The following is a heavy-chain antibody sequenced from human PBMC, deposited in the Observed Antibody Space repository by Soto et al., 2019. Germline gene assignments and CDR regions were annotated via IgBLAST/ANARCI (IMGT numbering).Heavy chain of an antibody. CDR1: GFTFSSYS. CDR2: ISSSSSYI. Sequence: EVQLVESGGGLVKPGGSLRLSCAASGFTFSSYSMNWVRQAPGKGLEWVSSISSSSSYIYYADSVKGRFTISRDNAKNALYLQMNSLRAEDTAVYYCARGSDCSGGSCYFSVLNWFDPWGQGTLVTVSS. CDR3: ARGSDCSGGSCYFSVLNWFDP. V-gene: IGHV3-21*01. D-gene: IGHD2-15*01. J-gene: IGHJ5*02.